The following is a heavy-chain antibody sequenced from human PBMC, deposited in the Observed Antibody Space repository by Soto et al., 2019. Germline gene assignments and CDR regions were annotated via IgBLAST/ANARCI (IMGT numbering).Heavy chain of an antibody. D-gene: IGHD3-10*01. CDR3: ASDPYYYSSGF. V-gene: IGHV3-11*01. J-gene: IGHJ4*02. CDR1: GFRLSDHY. Sequence: WGSLRLSCAPSGFRLSDHYLTSIRQAPWKRLEWVSKTSGDGTTIYHSDCVKGRFTVSRDNAKNSVYLQMNSLRAEDTAVYYCASDPYYYSSGFWGQVTLVTVSS. CDR2: TSGDGTTI.